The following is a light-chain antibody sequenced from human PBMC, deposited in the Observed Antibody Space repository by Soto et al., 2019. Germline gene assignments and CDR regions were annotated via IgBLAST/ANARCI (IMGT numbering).Light chain of an antibody. J-gene: IGKJ4*01. Sequence: VMTQSPANLSVSPGERVTLFCRASQNVATNLAWYQLKPGQAPRLLIHASSTRAAGIPGTFSDSGSGTQFSLTISSVQSEDSAVYYCQQYYHWGLSFGGGTKVEI. CDR2: ASS. V-gene: IGKV3D-15*01. CDR3: QQYYHWGLS. CDR1: QNVATN.